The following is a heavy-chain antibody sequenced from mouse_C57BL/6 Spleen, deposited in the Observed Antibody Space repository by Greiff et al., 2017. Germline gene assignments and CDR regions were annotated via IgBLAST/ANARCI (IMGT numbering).Heavy chain of an antibody. D-gene: IGHD1-1*01. CDR3: ARGFHYYGSSPWYFDV. CDR2: IYPGDGDT. CDR1: GYAFSSSW. J-gene: IGHJ1*03. Sequence: VQLQQSGPELVKPGASVKISCKASGYAFSSSWMNWVKQRPGKGLEWIGRIYPGDGDTNYNGKFKGKATLTADKSSSTAYMQLSSLTSEDSAVYFCARGFHYYGSSPWYFDVWGTGTTVTVSS. V-gene: IGHV1-82*01.